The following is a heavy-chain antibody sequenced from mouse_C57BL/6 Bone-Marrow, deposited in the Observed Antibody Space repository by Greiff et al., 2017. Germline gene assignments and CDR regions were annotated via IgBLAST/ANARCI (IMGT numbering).Heavy chain of an antibody. V-gene: IGHV14-3*01. CDR3: ASYYYGNDY. J-gene: IGHJ2*01. CDR1: GFNIKNTY. CDR2: IDPANGNT. D-gene: IGHD1-1*01. Sequence: VQLQQSVAELVRPGASVKLSCTASGFNIKNTYLNWVKQRPEQGLEWIGRIDPANGNTKYAPKFQGKATITADTSSNTAYLQLSSLTSEDTAIYYCASYYYGNDYWGQGTTLTVSS.